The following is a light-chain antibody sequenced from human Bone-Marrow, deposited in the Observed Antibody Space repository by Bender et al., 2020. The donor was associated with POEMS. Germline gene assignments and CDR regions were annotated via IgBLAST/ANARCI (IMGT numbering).Light chain of an antibody. CDR1: SSDVGSYSV. J-gene: IGLJ2*01. CDR3: SSYAGTNNLL. Sequence: QSALTQPASVSGSPGQSITISCTGTSSDVGSYSVVSWFQQHPGKAPKVIIYEGTKRPSGISNRFSGSKSGNTASLTISGLQAEDEADYYCSSYAGTNNLLFGGGTKLTVL. CDR2: EGT. V-gene: IGLV2-23*01.